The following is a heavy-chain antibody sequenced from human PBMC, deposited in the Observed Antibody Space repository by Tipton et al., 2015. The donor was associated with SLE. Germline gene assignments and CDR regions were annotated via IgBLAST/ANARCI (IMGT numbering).Heavy chain of an antibody. Sequence: LRLSCTVSGGSISSGGYYWSWIRHHPGKGLEWIGYIYYSGSTYYNPSLKSRVTISVDTSKNQFSLKLSSVTAADTAVYYCARDLTGLGFDYWGQGTLVTVSS. J-gene: IGHJ4*02. CDR1: GGSISSGGYY. V-gene: IGHV4-31*03. D-gene: IGHD1-20*01. CDR2: IYYSGST. CDR3: ARDLTGLGFDY.